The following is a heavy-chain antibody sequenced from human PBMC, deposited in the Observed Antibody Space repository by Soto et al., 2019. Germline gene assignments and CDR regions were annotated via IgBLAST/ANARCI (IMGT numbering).Heavy chain of an antibody. V-gene: IGHV4-34*01. Sequence: LSLTCGVYGGSFGGYYWSWIRKPPGKGLEWIGEINHSGSTNYNPSLTSRVTISVDTSKNQFSLKLSSVTAADTAVYYCARVPYMDVWGKGTTVTVSS. J-gene: IGHJ6*03. CDR3: ARVPYMDV. CDR1: GGSFGGYY. CDR2: INHSGST.